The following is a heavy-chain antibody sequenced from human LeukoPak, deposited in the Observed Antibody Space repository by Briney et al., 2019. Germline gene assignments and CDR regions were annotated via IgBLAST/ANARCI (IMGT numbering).Heavy chain of an antibody. J-gene: IGHJ3*01. D-gene: IGHD2-21*02. CDR3: AKDTSAVTAVHDAFDA. V-gene: IGHV3-23*01. CDR1: GFTFNNYA. Sequence: GGSLRLSCVVSGFTFNNYAMTWVRQAPGKGLEWVSAVSHTGDRTYYADSVKGRFTISRDNSKNTLYLQMDSLRAEDTAIYYCAKDTSAVTAVHDAFDAWGQGTMVTVSS. CDR2: VSHTGDRT.